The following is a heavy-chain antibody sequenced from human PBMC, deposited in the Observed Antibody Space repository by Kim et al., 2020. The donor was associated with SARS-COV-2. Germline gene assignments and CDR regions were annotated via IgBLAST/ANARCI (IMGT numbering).Heavy chain of an antibody. Sequence: GGSLRLSCAASGFTFGDYAMHWVRQAPGKGLEWVSGISWNSGSIGYADSVKGRFTISRDNAKNSLYLQMNSLRAEDTALYYCAKDLGHIVATIHPEHYYYCFGMDVWGQGTTVTVSS. D-gene: IGHD5-12*01. V-gene: IGHV3-9*01. CDR2: ISWNSGSI. J-gene: IGHJ6*02. CDR3: AKDLGHIVATIHPEHYYYCFGMDV. CDR1: GFTFGDYA.